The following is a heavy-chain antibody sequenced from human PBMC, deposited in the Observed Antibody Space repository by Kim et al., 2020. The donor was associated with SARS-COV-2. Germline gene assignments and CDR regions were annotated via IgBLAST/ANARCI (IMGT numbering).Heavy chain of an antibody. Sequence: GGSLRLSCAASGFTFSSYVMTWVRQAPGKGLEWVSYISSTSTTRYYADSVEGRFTISRDNAKNSLYLQMNSLRDEDTAVYYCARDFVSSGYYGSKSYYGMDVWGQGTTVTVSS. D-gene: IGHD3-22*01. CDR3: ARDFVSSGYYGSKSYYGMDV. V-gene: IGHV3-48*02. CDR2: ISSTSTTR. J-gene: IGHJ6*02. CDR1: GFTFSSYV.